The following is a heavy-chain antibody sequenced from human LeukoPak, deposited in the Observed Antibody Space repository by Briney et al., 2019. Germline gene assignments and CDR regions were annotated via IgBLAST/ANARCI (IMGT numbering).Heavy chain of an antibody. V-gene: IGHV4-59*08. D-gene: IGHD4-17*01. Sequence: SETLSLTRTDPGGSISSYDWSWVRQPPWKGLEWIGYIYYSGSTNYNPSLKSRVTISVDTSKNQFSLKLSSVTAADTAVYYCARHVRSKGNFDYWGQGTLVTVSS. CDR3: ARHVRSKGNFDY. CDR2: IYYSGST. J-gene: IGHJ4*02. CDR1: GGSISSYD.